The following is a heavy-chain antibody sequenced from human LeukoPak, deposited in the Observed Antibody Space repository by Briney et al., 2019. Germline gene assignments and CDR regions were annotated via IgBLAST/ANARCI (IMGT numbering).Heavy chain of an antibody. CDR3: ATSQLWSYGLQFDY. CDR2: INHSGST. Sequence: SETLSLTCTVSGGSISSHYWIWIRRPPGKGLEWIGEINHSGSTNYNPSLKSRATMSVDTSKSQFSLNLKLTSVTAADTAVYYCATSQLWSYGLQFDYWGQGTLVTVSS. D-gene: IGHD3-16*01. J-gene: IGHJ4*02. V-gene: IGHV4-34*01. CDR1: GGSISSHY.